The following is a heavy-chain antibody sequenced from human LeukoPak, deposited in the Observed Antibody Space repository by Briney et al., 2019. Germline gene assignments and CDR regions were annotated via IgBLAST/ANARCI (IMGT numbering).Heavy chain of an antibody. J-gene: IGHJ4*02. CDR1: GFTFSNYG. Sequence: PGGSLRLSCAASGFTFSNYGMTWIRRAPGKGLEWVSAVGGSGDITYYSNSVKGRFTVSRDNSKNTLYLQMNSLRVDDTAVYYCAKTAGYIDHWGQGTLVTVSS. CDR3: AKTAGYIDH. V-gene: IGHV3-23*01. CDR2: VGGSGDIT.